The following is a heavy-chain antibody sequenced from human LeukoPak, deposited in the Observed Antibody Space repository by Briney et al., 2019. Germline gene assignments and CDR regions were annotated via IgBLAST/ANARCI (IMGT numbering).Heavy chain of an antibody. CDR1: GGTFSSYA. D-gene: IGHD3-3*01. Sequence: SVKVSCKASGGTFSSYAISWVRQAPGQGLEWMGGIIPIFGTANYAQKFQGRVTITRDTSASTAYMELSSLRSEDTAVYYCARAGVRFLEWLTTFDHWGQGTLVTVSS. J-gene: IGHJ4*02. V-gene: IGHV1-69*05. CDR2: IIPIFGTA. CDR3: ARAGVRFLEWLTTFDH.